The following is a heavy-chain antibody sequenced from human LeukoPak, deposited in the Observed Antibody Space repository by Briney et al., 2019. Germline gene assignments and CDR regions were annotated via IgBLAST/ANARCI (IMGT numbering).Heavy chain of an antibody. CDR1: GYTFTNYA. D-gene: IGHD2-2*01. CDR3: ARTLFGDQYQLLHNWFDP. Sequence: ASVKVSCKASGYTFTNYAMNWVRQAPGQGLEWMGWINTDTGNPTYAQGFTRRLVFSLDTSASTAYLQISSLKAEDTAVYYCARTLFGDQYQLLHNWFDPWGQGTLVTVSS. V-gene: IGHV7-4-1*02. J-gene: IGHJ5*02. CDR2: INTDTGNP.